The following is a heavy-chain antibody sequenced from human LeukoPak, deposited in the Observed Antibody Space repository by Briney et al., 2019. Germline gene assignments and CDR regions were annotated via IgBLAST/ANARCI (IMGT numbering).Heavy chain of an antibody. CDR2: INPNSGGT. CDR3: ARDRSGYSSGWQVRNWFDP. V-gene: IGHV1-2*02. D-gene: IGHD6-19*01. Sequence: ASVKVSCKASGYTFTGYYMHWVRQSPGQGLEWMGWINPNSGGTNYAQKFQGRVTMTRDTSISTAYMELSRLRSDDTAVYYCARDRSGYSSGWQVRNWFDPWGQGTLVTVSS. CDR1: GYTFTGYY. J-gene: IGHJ5*02.